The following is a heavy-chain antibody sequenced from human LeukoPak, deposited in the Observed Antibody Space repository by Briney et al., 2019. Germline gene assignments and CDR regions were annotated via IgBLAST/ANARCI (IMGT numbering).Heavy chain of an antibody. CDR1: GGSFSDNY. CDR2: INRGGST. V-gene: IGHV4-34*01. D-gene: IGHD1-20*01. CDR3: ARGVAITGTDVHWFDP. J-gene: IGHJ5*02. Sequence: SETLSLTCAVYGGSFSDNYWSWIRQPPGKGLEWIGEINRGGSTNYNPSLKSRVTMSVDTSKNQFSLKLSSVTAADTAVYYCARGVAITGTDVHWFDPWGQGTLVTVSS.